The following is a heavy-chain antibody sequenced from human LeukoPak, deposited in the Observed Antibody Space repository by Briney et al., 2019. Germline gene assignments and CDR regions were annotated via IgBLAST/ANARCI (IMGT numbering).Heavy chain of an antibody. CDR1: GFTVSSDY. Sequence: GGSLRLSCAASGFTVSSDYMSWVRQAPGKGLEWVSVIYTGGSTYYTDSVKGRFTISRDNSKNTLYLQLNSLRAEDSAMYYCARFYCGGGSCYAAYWGQGILVTVSS. CDR3: ARFYCGGGSCYAAY. CDR2: IYTGGST. J-gene: IGHJ4*02. V-gene: IGHV3-53*01. D-gene: IGHD2-15*01.